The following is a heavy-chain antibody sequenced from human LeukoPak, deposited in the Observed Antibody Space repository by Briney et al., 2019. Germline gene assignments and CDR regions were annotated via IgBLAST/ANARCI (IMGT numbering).Heavy chain of an antibody. Sequence: GGSLGLSCAASEFTFSSYTMAWVRQAPGKGLEWVSLISASGTTYNADSVKGRFTISTDSSKNTLYLQMNSLRAEDTARYYCARYCGSTSCSSFSSYFGMDVWGLGTTVTVSS. V-gene: IGHV3-23*01. D-gene: IGHD2-2*01. J-gene: IGHJ6*02. CDR1: EFTFSSYT. CDR2: ISASGTT. CDR3: ARYCGSTSCSSFSSYFGMDV.